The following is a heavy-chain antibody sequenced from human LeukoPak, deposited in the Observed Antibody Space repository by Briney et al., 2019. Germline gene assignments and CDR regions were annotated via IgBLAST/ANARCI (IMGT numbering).Heavy chain of an antibody. Sequence: PGGSLRLSCAASGFTFSSYAMSWVRQAPGKGLEWVSAISGSGGSTYYADSVKGRFTIARDNSKNTLYLQMNSLRAEDTAVYYCAKGPTYYYDSSGSPFDYWGQGTLVTVSS. CDR3: AKGPTYYYDSSGSPFDY. CDR1: GFTFSSYA. CDR2: ISGSGGST. J-gene: IGHJ4*02. V-gene: IGHV3-23*01. D-gene: IGHD3-22*01.